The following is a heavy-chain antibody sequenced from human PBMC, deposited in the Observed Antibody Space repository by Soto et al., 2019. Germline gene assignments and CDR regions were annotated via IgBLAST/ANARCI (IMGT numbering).Heavy chain of an antibody. CDR1: GYSFTSYW. CDR3: ARHAAYYYDSSGYSLDY. D-gene: IGHD3-22*01. V-gene: IGHV5-51*01. J-gene: IGHJ4*02. Sequence: GESLKISCKGSGYSFTSYWIGWVRQMPGKGLKWMGIIYPGDSDTRYSPSFQGQVTISADKSISTAYLQWSSLKASDTAMYYCARHAAYYYDSSGYSLDYWGQGTLVTVSS. CDR2: IYPGDSDT.